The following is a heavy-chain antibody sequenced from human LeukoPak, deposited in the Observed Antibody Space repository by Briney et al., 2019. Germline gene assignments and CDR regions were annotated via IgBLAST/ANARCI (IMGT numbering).Heavy chain of an antibody. V-gene: IGHV1-2*02. CDR3: ARGGDDSGLDFAY. D-gene: IGHD3-22*01. J-gene: IGHJ4*02. Sequence: ASVKVSCKASGYTFTGVYIHRVRQAPGQGREWMAWINPQSGATNYAQKFQGRVTMTRDMSINTAYMEVTSLRFDDTAVYYCARGGDDSGLDFAYWGQGTLVTVSS. CDR2: INPQSGAT. CDR1: GYTFTGVY.